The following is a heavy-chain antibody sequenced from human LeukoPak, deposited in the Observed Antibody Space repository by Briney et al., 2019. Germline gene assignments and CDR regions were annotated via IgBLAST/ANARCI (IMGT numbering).Heavy chain of an antibody. D-gene: IGHD3-16*02. V-gene: IGHV4-4*07. Sequence: SETLSLTCTVSGGSISSYYWSWIRQPAGKGLEWIGRIYTSGSTNYNPSLKSRVTMSVDTSKNQFSLKPSSVTAADTAVYYCAGSPRGVTVIYYYYYMDVWGTGTTVTISS. CDR2: IYTSGST. J-gene: IGHJ6*03. CDR3: AGSPRGVTVIYYYYYMDV. CDR1: GGSISSYY.